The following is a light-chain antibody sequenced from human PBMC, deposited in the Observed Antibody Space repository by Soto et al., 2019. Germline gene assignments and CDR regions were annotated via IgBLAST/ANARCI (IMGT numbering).Light chain of an antibody. CDR2: DDN. CDR1: SSNIGGNS. Sequence: QTLLTKPPSMSAAPGQKVTISCSGSSSNIGGNSVSWYQQLPGTAPKLLIYDDNKRPSGIPDRFSGSKSGTSATLGITGFQTGDEADYYCGSWDSSLSAYVFGTGTKVTVL. J-gene: IGLJ1*01. CDR3: GSWDSSLSAYV. V-gene: IGLV1-51*01.